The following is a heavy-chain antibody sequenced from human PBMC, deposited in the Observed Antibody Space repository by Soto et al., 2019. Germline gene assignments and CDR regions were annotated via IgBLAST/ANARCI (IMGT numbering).Heavy chain of an antibody. CDR2: IYYSGGT. CDR3: ARHVSTVTTAGYFDY. Sequence: QLQLQESGPGLVKPSETLSLTCTVSGGSISSSSYYWGWIRQPPGKGLEWIGRIYYSGGTYYNPSLKSRVTISVDTSKNQFSLKLSSVTAADTAVYYCARHVSTVTTAGYFDYWGQGTLVTVSS. J-gene: IGHJ4*02. CDR1: GGSISSSSYY. V-gene: IGHV4-39*01. D-gene: IGHD4-4*01.